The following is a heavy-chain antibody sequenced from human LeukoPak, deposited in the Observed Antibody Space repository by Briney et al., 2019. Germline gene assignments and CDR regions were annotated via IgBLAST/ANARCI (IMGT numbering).Heavy chain of an antibody. CDR2: IIPIFGTA. CDR1: GGTFSSYA. J-gene: IGHJ4*02. D-gene: IGHD3-22*01. CDR3: AREMYYYDSSGYYPFDY. Sequence: SVKVSCKASGGTFSSYAISWVRQAPGQGLEWMGGIIPIFGTANYAQKFQGRVTITADESTSTAYMELSSLRSEDTAVYYCAREMYYYDSSGYYPFDYWGQGTLVTVSS. V-gene: IGHV1-69*13.